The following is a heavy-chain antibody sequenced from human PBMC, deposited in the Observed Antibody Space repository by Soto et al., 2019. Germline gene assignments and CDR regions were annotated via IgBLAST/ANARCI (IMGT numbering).Heavy chain of an antibody. D-gene: IGHD3-9*01. V-gene: IGHV4-59*01. CDR3: ARLVPDYDILTGYYSYNFDY. Sequence: KPSETLSLTCTVSGGSISIYYWSWIRQPPGKGLEWIGYIYYSGSTNYNPSLKSRVTISVDTSKNQFSLKLSSVTAADTAVYYCARLVPDYDILTGYYSYNFDYWGQGTLVTVSS. J-gene: IGHJ4*02. CDR2: IYYSGST. CDR1: GGSISIYY.